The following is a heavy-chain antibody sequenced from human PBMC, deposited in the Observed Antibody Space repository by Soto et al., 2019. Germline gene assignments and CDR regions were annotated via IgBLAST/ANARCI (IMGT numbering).Heavy chain of an antibody. CDR2: IIPIFGTA. V-gene: IGHV1-69*13. CDR3: ARHESIAARSGSQVSGMDV. Sequence: ASVKVSCKASGGTFSSYAISWVRQAPGQGLEWMGGIIPIFGTANYAQKFQGRVTITADESTSTAYMELSSLRSEDTAVYYCARHESIAARSGSQVSGMDVWGQGTTVTVSS. CDR1: GGTFSSYA. D-gene: IGHD6-6*01. J-gene: IGHJ6*02.